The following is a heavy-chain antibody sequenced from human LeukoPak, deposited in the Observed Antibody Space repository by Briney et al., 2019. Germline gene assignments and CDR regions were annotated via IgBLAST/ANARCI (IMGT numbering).Heavy chain of an antibody. Sequence: SETLSLTCTVSGGSISSYYWSWIRQPPGKGLEWIGYIYYSGSTNYNPSLKSRVTISVDTSKNQFSLKLSSVTAADTAVYYCARRPVGASSGHFDYWGQGTLVTVSS. D-gene: IGHD1-26*01. CDR2: IYYSGST. CDR1: GGSISSYY. V-gene: IGHV4-59*08. CDR3: ARRPVGASSGHFDY. J-gene: IGHJ4*02.